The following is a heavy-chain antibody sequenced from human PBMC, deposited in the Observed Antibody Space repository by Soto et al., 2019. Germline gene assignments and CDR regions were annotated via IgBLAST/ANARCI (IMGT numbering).Heavy chain of an antibody. V-gene: IGHV3-23*01. D-gene: IGHD3-22*01. Sequence: GGSLRLSCAASGFTFSKYALTWVRQGPGKGLEWVSAISGSGESKYDADSVKGRFTISRDNSKNTLYLQMNSLRAEDTAIYYCAKTSGVIVVVTSFDHWGQGTLVTVSS. CDR1: GFTFSKYA. J-gene: IGHJ4*02. CDR2: ISGSGESK. CDR3: AKTSGVIVVVTSFDH.